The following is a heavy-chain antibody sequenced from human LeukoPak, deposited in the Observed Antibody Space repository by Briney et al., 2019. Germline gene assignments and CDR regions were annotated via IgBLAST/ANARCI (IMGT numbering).Heavy chain of an antibody. J-gene: IGHJ3*02. CDR1: GYTFTGYY. D-gene: IGHD2-2*01. CDR2: INPNSGGT. Sequence: GASVKVSCKASGYTFTGYYMHWVRQAPGQGLEWMGWINPNSGGTNYAQKFQGRVTMTRDTSINTAYMELSRLRSDDTAVYYCARGPFRDQLPKNDAFDIWGQGTMVTVSS. CDR3: ARGPFRDQLPKNDAFDI. V-gene: IGHV1-2*02.